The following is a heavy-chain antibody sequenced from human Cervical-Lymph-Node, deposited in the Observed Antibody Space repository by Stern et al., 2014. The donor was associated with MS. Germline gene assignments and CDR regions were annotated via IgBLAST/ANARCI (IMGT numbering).Heavy chain of an antibody. V-gene: IGHV3-30-3*01. D-gene: IGHD5/OR15-5a*01. J-gene: IGHJ4*02. CDR1: GFTFPSYA. CDR3: VRERSSRGFDY. Sequence: VQLVESGGGVVQPGRSLRVSCATAGFTFPSYAMHWVRQAPGKGLAWVSVISYDGNTKSYTASVKGRFTISRDNAKNTLYLKMSSLRAEDTAVYYCVRERSSRGFDYWGQGSLVTVSS. CDR2: ISYDGNTK.